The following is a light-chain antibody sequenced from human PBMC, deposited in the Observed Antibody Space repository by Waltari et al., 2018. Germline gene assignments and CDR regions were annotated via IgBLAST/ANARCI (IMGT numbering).Light chain of an antibody. CDR2: GNN. J-gene: IGLJ3*02. Sequence: QSVLTQPPSASGTPGQRVTISCSGSISNLGTNYVYWYQQFPGTAPKLLIQGNNHRPSGRPDRFSGATSGTSASLAISGLRSEGEADYYCASWDDSLSVGVFGGGTKLTVL. CDR3: ASWDDSLSVGV. V-gene: IGLV1-47*01. CDR1: ISNLGTNY.